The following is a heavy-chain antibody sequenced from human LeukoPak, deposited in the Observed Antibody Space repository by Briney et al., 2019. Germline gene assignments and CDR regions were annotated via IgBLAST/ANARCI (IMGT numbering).Heavy chain of an antibody. CDR3: AKDRFDI. J-gene: IGHJ3*02. CDR1: GFTLSSYG. CDR2: IRYDGSKK. V-gene: IGHV3-30*02. Sequence: GGSLRLSCAASGFTLSSYGMHWVRQAPGKGLEWVAFIRYDGSKKYYADSVKGRFTISRDNSKNTLYLQMNSLRAEDTAVYYCAKDRFDIWGQGTMVTVSS.